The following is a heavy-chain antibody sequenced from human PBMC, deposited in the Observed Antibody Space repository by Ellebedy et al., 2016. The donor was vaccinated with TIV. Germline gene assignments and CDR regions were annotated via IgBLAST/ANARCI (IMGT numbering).Heavy chain of an antibody. CDR3: ARVPRYGSDWYDLGS. Sequence: AASVKVSCKASGYTFIGYFMHWVRQAPGQGLEWMGWINPNSGGTNYAQKFQGRVTMTRDTSISTAYMELSRLRSDDTAVYYCARVPRYGSDWYDLGSWGQGTLVTVSS. D-gene: IGHD6-19*01. V-gene: IGHV1-2*02. J-gene: IGHJ5*02. CDR1: GYTFIGYF. CDR2: INPNSGGT.